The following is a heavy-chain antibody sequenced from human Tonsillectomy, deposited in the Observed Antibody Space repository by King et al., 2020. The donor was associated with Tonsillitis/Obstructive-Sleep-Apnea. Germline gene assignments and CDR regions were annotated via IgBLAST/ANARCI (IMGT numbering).Heavy chain of an antibody. CDR2: IRSKAYGGTT. D-gene: IGHD3-3*01. CDR3: TRDRPDRFLEWLLYVY. V-gene: IGHV3-49*05. CDR1: GFTFGDYA. J-gene: IGHJ4*02. Sequence: VQLVESGGGLVKPGRSLRLSCTASGFTFGDYAMSWFRQAPGKGLEWVGFIRSKAYGGTTEYAASVKGRFTISRDDSKSIAYLQMNSLKTEDTAVYYCTRDRPDRFLEWLLYVYWGQGTLVTVSS.